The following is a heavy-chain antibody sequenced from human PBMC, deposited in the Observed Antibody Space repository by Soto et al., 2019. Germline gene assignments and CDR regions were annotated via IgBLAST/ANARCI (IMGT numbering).Heavy chain of an antibody. CDR3: AKWADGDYGSYYDSSGYSLDY. CDR1: GFTFSSYG. J-gene: IGHJ4*02. Sequence: QVQLVESGGGVVQPGRSLRLSCAASGFTFSSYGMHWVRQAPGKGLEWVAVISYDGRNKYYADSVKGRFTISRDNSKNTLYLQMNSLRAEDTALYYCAKWADGDYGSYYDSSGYSLDYWGQGTLVTVSS. CDR2: ISYDGRNK. D-gene: IGHD3-22*01. V-gene: IGHV3-30*18.